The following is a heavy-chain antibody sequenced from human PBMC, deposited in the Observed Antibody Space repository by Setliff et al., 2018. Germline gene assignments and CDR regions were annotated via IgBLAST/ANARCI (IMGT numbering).Heavy chain of an antibody. CDR3: ARTGTYRYFDY. CDR2: IYASWST. J-gene: IGHJ4*02. V-gene: IGHV4-61*09. Sequence: SETLSLTCTVSGDSINSRTNYWSWIRQPAGKGPEWIGHIYASWSTNYNPSLKSRVTISVDTSKNQVSLNLRSVTAADTAVYYCARTGTYRYFDYWGQGTLVTVSS. D-gene: IGHD1-1*01. CDR1: GDSINSRTNY.